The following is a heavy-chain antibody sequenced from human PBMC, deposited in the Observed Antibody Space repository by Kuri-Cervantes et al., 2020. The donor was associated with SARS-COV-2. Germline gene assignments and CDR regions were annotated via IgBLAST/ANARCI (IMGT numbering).Heavy chain of an antibody. D-gene: IGHD6-19*01. CDR1: GFTFSGHW. CDR2: ISSSGSTI. Sequence: GESLKISCAASGFTFSGHWIHWVRQAPGKGLEWVSYISSSGSTIYYADSVKGRFTISRDNAKNSLYLQMNSLRAEDTAVYYCARAASSSGWYGYYYYYGMDVCGQGTTVTVSS. CDR3: ARAASSSGWYGYYYYYGMDV. J-gene: IGHJ6*02. V-gene: IGHV3-48*04.